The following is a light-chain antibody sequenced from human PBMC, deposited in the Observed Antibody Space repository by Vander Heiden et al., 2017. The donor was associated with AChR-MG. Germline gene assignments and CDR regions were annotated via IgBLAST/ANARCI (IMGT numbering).Light chain of an antibody. CDR1: SSDVGGYSY. J-gene: IGLJ2*01. CDR2: YVS. Sequence: QSALTQPRSVSGSPGQSVTISCTGTSSDVGGYSYVSWYQQHPGKAPKLMIYYVSKRPSGVPDRFSGSKSGNTASLTISGLQAEDEADYYCCSYAGSYTLVVFGGGTKLTVL. V-gene: IGLV2-11*01. CDR3: CSYAGSYTLVV.